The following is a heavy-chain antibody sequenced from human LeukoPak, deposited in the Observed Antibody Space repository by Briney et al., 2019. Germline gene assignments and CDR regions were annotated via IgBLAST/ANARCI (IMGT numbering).Heavy chain of an antibody. D-gene: IGHD1-26*01. V-gene: IGHV1-69*05. CDR2: IIPIFGTA. CDR1: GGTFSSYA. J-gene: IGHJ4*02. CDR3: AREIVGATHFDY. Sequence: ASVKVSCKASGGTFSSYAISWVRQAPGQGLEWMGGIIPIFGTANYAQKFQGRVTITTGESTSTAYMELSSLRSEDTAVDYCAREIVGATHFDYWGQGTLVTVSS.